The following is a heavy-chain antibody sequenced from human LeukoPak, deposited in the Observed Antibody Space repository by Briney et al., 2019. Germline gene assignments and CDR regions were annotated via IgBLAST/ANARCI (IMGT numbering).Heavy chain of an antibody. D-gene: IGHD3-10*01. CDR3: ARNRVGFGELSDDAFDI. CDR1: GFTFSSYA. Sequence: GGSLRLSCAASGFTFSSYAMSWVRQAPGKGLEWVSAISGSGGSTYYADSVKGRFTISRDNSKNTLYLQMNSLRAEDTAVYYCARNRVGFGELSDDAFDIWGQGTMVTVSS. V-gene: IGHV3-23*01. CDR2: ISGSGGST. J-gene: IGHJ3*02.